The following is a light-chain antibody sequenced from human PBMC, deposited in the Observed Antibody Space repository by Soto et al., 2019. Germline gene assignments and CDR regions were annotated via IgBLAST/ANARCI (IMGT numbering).Light chain of an antibody. J-gene: IGKJ4*01. V-gene: IGKV1-33*01. CDR3: QQYDSVRLT. CDR2: DAS. Sequence: DIQMTQSPSSPSASVGDRVTITCQASQGIYDDLNWYQQKPGKAPKLLIYDASNLETGVPSRFSGTGSGTDFNLTISSLQPEDIATYYCQQYDSVRLTFGGGTKVEMK. CDR1: QGIYDD.